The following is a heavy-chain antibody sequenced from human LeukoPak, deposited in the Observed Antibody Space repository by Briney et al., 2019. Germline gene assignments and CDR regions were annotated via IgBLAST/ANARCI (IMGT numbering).Heavy chain of an antibody. D-gene: IGHD3-22*01. CDR3: AGKYYYDSSAYFYVDW. J-gene: IGHJ4*02. Sequence: SATLSLTCTVSSYSISSDYYWGWIRQPPGKGLEWIGTIYHSGSAYYNPSLKSRVIISVHTSKNQFSLKLNSVTAADTAVYYCAGKYYYDSSAYFYVDWWGQGTLVTVP. CDR2: IYHSGSA. V-gene: IGHV4-38-2*02. CDR1: SYSISSDYY.